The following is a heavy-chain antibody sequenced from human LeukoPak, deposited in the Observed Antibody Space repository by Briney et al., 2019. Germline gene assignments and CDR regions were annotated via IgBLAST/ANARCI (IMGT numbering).Heavy chain of an antibody. D-gene: IGHD3-10*01. Sequence: GGSLRLSCAASGFTFSSYAMHWVRQAPGKGLEWVAVISYDGSNKYYADSVKGRFTISRDNSKNTLYLQMNSLRAEDTAVYYCAKLYMVRGVIITPPGYWGQGTLVTVSS. CDR3: AKLYMVRGVIITPPGY. V-gene: IGHV3-30*04. J-gene: IGHJ4*02. CDR1: GFTFSSYA. CDR2: ISYDGSNK.